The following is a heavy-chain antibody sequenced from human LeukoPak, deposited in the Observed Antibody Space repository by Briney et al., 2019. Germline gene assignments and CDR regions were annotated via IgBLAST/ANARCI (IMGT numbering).Heavy chain of an antibody. CDR1: GGSLSSYY. V-gene: IGHV4-59*08. J-gene: IGHJ3*02. D-gene: IGHD3-9*01. CDR2: IYYSGST. CDR3: ARQVLRYFDWLSSDDAFDI. Sequence: PSETLSLTCTVSGGSLSSYYWSWIRQPPGKGLEWIGYIYYSGSTNYNPSLKSRVTISVDTSKNQFSLKLSSVTAADTAVYYCARQVLRYFDWLSSDDAFDIWGQGTMVTVSS.